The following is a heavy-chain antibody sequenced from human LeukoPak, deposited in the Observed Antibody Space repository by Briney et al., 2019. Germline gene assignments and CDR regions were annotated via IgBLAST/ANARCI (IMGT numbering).Heavy chain of an antibody. J-gene: IGHJ6*02. D-gene: IGHD3-10*01. CDR2: IYYSGST. CDR3: ARVGDDYNGMDV. Sequence: PSQTLSLTCTVSGGSISSGGYYWSWIRQHPGKGLGWIGYIYYSGSTYYNPSLKSRVTISVDTSKNQFSLKLSSVTAADTAVYYCARVGDDYNGMDVWGQGTTVTVSS. CDR1: GGSISSGGYY. V-gene: IGHV4-31*03.